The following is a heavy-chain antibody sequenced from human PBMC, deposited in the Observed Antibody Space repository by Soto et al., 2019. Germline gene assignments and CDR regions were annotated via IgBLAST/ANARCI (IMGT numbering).Heavy chain of an antibody. CDR1: GFTFSSYA. J-gene: IGHJ6*02. CDR3: AKGRSYYYYYGVDV. Sequence: GGSLRLSCAASGFTFSSYAMSWVRQAPGKGLEWVSDIIDSGGSTYYADSVKGRFTISRDNSKSTLYLQMNSLRAEDTALYYYAKGRSYYYYYGVDVWGQGPTVTVSS. CDR2: IIDSGGST. V-gene: IGHV3-23*01.